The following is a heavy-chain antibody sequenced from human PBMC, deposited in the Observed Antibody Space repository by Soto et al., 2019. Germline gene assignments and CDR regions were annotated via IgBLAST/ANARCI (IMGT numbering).Heavy chain of an antibody. CDR2: ISYDGSNK. CDR3: AKVRITGTTVGYFDY. D-gene: IGHD1-7*01. J-gene: IGHJ4*02. CDR1: GFTFSSYG. Sequence: QVQLVESGGGVVQPGRSLRLSCAASGFTFSSYGMHWVRQAPGKGLEWVAVISYDGSNKYYADSVKGRFTISRDNSKNTLYLQMNSLRAEDTAVYYWAKVRITGTTVGYFDYWGQGTLVTVSS. V-gene: IGHV3-30*18.